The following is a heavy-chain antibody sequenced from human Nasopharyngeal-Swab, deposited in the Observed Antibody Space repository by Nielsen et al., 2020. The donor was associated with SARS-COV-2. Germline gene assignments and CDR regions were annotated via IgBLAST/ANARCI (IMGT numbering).Heavy chain of an antibody. V-gene: IGHV4-39*01. Sequence: SETLSLTCTVSGDSISTSRYYWDWIRQSPGKGLEWMGTIYYSGTTWHNPSLSGQVTISVDASKNQFSLRLTSVTAADTAVYYCARKCCDSVNRALGPWGQGTLVTVSS. CDR2: IYYSGTT. CDR3: ARKCCDSVNRALGP. CDR1: GDSISTSRYY. J-gene: IGHJ5*02. D-gene: IGHD5/OR15-5a*01.